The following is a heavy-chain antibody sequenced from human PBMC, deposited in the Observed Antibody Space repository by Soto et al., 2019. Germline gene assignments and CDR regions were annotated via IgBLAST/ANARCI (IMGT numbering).Heavy chain of an antibody. D-gene: IGHD2-15*01. J-gene: IGHJ6*03. CDR1: GFTFSSYW. V-gene: IGHV3-7*01. Sequence: GGSLRLSCAASGFTFSSYWMSWVRQAPGKGLEWVANIKQDGSEKYYVDSVKGRFTISRDNAKNSLYLQMNSLRAEDTAVYYCARDLVVAATPYYYYYYMDVWGKGTTVTVSS. CDR2: IKQDGSEK. CDR3: ARDLVVAATPYYYYYYMDV.